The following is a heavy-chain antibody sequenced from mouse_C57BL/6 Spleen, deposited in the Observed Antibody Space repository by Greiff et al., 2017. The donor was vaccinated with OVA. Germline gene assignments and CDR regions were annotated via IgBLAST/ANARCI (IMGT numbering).Heavy chain of an antibody. Sequence: QVQLKESGPELVKPGASVKISCKASGYAFSSSWMNWVKQRPGKGLEWIGRIYPGDGDTNYNGKFKGKATLTADKSSSTAYMQLSSLTSEDSAVYFCAREGTWYFDVWGTGTTVTVSS. CDR1: GYAFSSSW. J-gene: IGHJ1*03. CDR3: AREGTWYFDV. D-gene: IGHD3-3*01. V-gene: IGHV1-82*01. CDR2: IYPGDGDT.